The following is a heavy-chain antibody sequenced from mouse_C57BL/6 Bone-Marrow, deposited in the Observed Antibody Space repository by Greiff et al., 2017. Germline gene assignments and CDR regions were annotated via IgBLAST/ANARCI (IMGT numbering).Heavy chain of an antibody. Sequence: QVQLQQPGAELVKPGASVTLSCKASGYTFTSYWMHWVKQRPGQGLEWIGMIHPNSGSTNYNEKIKSKATLTVDTSSRTAYMQLSSLTSEDSAVYYCARITTVVSSFDYWGQGTTLTVSS. D-gene: IGHD1-1*01. CDR3: ARITTVVSSFDY. J-gene: IGHJ2*01. V-gene: IGHV1-64*01. CDR2: IHPNSGST. CDR1: GYTFTSYW.